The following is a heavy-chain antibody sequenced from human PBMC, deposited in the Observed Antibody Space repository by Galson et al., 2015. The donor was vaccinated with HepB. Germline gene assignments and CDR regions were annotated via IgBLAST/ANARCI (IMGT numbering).Heavy chain of an antibody. CDR2: ISRSGRVR. CDR3: ASGAVGAGYCSSTSCPKRD. J-gene: IGHJ4*02. D-gene: IGHD2-2*01. V-gene: IGHV3-11*01. CDR1: GLTFSDYY. Sequence: SLRLSCAASGLTFSDYYMSWIRQAPGKGLEWVSHISRSGRVRFYADSVRGRFTISRDNAENSLYLQMNSLRAEDTAVYFCASGAVGAGYCSSTSCPKRDWGQGTLVTVSS.